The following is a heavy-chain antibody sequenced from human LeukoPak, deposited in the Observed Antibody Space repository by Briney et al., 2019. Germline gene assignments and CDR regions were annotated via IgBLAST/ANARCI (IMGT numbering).Heavy chain of an antibody. V-gene: IGHV3-7*01. CDR3: VRDSDHVRDY. D-gene: IGHD3-10*01. J-gene: IGHJ4*02. Sequence: GGSLRLSCAASGFTFSNYWMSWVRQAPGKGLEWVANIKQDGSEKYYVDSVKGRFTISRDNTENSLYLQMNSVRAEDTAVYYCVRDSDHVRDYWGQGTLVTVSS. CDR1: GFTFSNYW. CDR2: IKQDGSEK.